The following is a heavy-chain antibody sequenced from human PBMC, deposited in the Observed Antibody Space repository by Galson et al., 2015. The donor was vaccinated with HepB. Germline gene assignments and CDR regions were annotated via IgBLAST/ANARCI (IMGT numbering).Heavy chain of an antibody. V-gene: IGHV3-21*01. D-gene: IGHD6-13*01. J-gene: IGHJ4*02. CDR1: GFTFRSYS. CDR3: ARGEAYSNSWYSDFDY. Sequence: SLRLSCAASGFTFRSYSMNWVRQAPGKGLEWVSSISSGSTYIYYADSVKGRFTISRDNSKNSLCLQMNSLRAEDTAAYYCARGEAYSNSWYSDFDYWGQGTLVTVSS. CDR2: ISSGSTYI.